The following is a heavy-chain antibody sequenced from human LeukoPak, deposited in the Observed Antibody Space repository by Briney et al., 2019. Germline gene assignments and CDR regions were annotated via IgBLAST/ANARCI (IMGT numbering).Heavy chain of an antibody. V-gene: IGHV3-7*01. J-gene: IGHJ5*01. CDR2: IKQDGSEK. CDR1: GFTFSCRDW. CDR3: TRDPRHFDS. Sequence: TGGSLRLSCVASGFTFSCRDWMTWVRQAPGKGLEWVANIKQDGSEKNYVDSVKGRFTISRDNAKNSLYLQMSSLRVEDTAVYYCTRDPRHFDSCGQGTLVTVSS. D-gene: IGHD6-6*01.